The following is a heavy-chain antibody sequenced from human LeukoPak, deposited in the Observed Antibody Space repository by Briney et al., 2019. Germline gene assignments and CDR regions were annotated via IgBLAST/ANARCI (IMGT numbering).Heavy chain of an antibody. CDR2: INPAGGST. V-gene: IGHV1-46*01. D-gene: IGHD4-17*01. CDR3: ARYNGDLTGGFDY. J-gene: IGHJ4*02. Sequence: AAVNVSFEASGYTFTIYYIHWVRQAPGQGLEWMGIINPAGGSTGYAQKFQGRVTMTRDTSTSTVYMELSSLTTEDTAVYYCARYNGDLTGGFDYWGQGTLVTVSS. CDR1: GYTFTIYY.